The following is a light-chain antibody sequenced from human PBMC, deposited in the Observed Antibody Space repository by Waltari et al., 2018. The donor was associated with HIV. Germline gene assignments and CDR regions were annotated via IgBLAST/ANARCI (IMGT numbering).Light chain of an antibody. J-gene: IGKJ4*01. Sequence: DIVMTQSPDSLAVSLGERATINCKSSQSVLYISNNKNYLTWYQQKPGQPPKLLIYWASTRESGVPDRFSGSGSGTDFTLTISSLQAEDVAVYYCQQSYSTPLTFGGGTKVEIK. CDR3: QQSYSTPLT. CDR1: QSVLYISNNKNY. V-gene: IGKV4-1*01. CDR2: WAS.